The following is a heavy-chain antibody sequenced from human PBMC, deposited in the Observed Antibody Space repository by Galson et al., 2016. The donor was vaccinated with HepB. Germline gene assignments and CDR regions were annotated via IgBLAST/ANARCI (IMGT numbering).Heavy chain of an antibody. CDR1: GFTFSTAW. V-gene: IGHV3-15*07. CDR3: TTGTGRRYSHDGY. D-gene: IGHD2-15*01. J-gene: IGHJ4*02. CDR2: IKHNDDGEKT. Sequence: SLRLSCAASGFTFSTAWMNWVRQAPGKGLEWVGRIKHNDDGEKTEYAAPVRGRFTISRDDSKNTLYLQMNSLKTEDTAVYHCTTGTGRRYSHDGYWGQGTLVTVSS.